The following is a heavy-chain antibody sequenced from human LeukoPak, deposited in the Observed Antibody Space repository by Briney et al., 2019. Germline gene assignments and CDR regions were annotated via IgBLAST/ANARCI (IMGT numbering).Heavy chain of an antibody. V-gene: IGHV3-30*02. Sequence: GGSLRLSCAASGFTFSSYGMHWVRQAPGKGLEWVAFIRYDGSNKYYADSVKGRFTISGDNSKNTLYLQMNSLRAEDTAVYYCAKDDSPHCSSTSCYLGYWGQGTLVTVSS. CDR3: AKDDSPHCSSTSCYLGY. CDR2: IRYDGSNK. J-gene: IGHJ4*02. D-gene: IGHD2-2*01. CDR1: GFTFSSYG.